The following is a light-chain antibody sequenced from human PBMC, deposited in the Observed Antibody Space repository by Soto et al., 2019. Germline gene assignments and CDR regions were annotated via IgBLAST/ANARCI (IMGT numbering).Light chain of an antibody. V-gene: IGLV4-69*01. CDR1: SGHSSYT. CDR3: QPGSTGIRV. CDR2: LNSDGSQ. J-gene: IGLJ3*02. Sequence: QLVLTQSPSASASLGASVKLTCTLSSGHSSYTVAWHQKQPEKGPRFLMELNSDGSQNKGDGIPARFSGSSSGAERYLTSSSLQSEDEAYYYSQPGSTGIRVFGGGTKLTVL.